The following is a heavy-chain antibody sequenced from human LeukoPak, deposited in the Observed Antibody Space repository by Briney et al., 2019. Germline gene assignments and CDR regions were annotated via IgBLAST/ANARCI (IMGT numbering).Heavy chain of an antibody. CDR3: ARAVITVTTYTNWFDP. J-gene: IGHJ5*02. Sequence: ASVKVSCKASGYTFTKYYMHWVRQAPGQGLEWMGIINPTGGSTNYAQKFQGRVTMTRDTSISTAYMELSRLRSDDTAVYYCARAVITVTTYTNWFDPWGQGTLVTVSS. V-gene: IGHV1-46*01. D-gene: IGHD4-17*01. CDR2: INPTGGST. CDR1: GYTFTKYY.